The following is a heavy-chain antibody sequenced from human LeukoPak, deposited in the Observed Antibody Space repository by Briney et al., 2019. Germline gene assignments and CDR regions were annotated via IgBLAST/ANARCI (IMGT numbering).Heavy chain of an antibody. CDR1: GYTFTSYY. D-gene: IGHD1/OR15-1a*01. V-gene: IGHV1-46*01. CDR2: INPSGGGT. CDR3: ARNKAVPHARVPYYYYMDV. J-gene: IGHJ6*03. Sequence: ASVKVSCKASGYTFTSYYMHWVRQAPGQGLEWMGIINPSGGGTSYAQKFQGRVTMTRDTSTSTVYMELSSLRSEDTAVYYCARNKAVPHARVPYYYYMDVWGKGTTVTVSS.